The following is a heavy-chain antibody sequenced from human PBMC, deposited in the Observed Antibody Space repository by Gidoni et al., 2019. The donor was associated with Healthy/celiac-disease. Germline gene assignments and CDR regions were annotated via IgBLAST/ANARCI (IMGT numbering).Heavy chain of an antibody. CDR2: ISSSSSYI. CDR3: ARGGSSGYYPDY. Sequence: EVQLVESGGGLVKPGGSLRLSCAASGFTFSSYSMNWVRQAPGKGLEWVSSISSSSSYIYYAASVKGRFTISRDNAKNSLYLQMNSLRAEDTAVYYCARGGSSGYYPDYWGQGTLVTVSS. CDR1: GFTFSSYS. V-gene: IGHV3-21*01. D-gene: IGHD3-22*01. J-gene: IGHJ4*02.